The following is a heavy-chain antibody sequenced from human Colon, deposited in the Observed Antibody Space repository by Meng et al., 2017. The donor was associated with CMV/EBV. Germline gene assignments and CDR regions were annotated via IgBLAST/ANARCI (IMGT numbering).Heavy chain of an antibody. D-gene: IGHD5-24*01. CDR3: ARGRDGLESDKAWFDS. CDR2: VKSDGTRT. J-gene: IGHJ5*01. V-gene: IGHV3-74*01. CDR1: GFTFSSFW. Sequence: GGSLRLSCAASGFTFSSFWMYWVRQSAGKGLEWVSRVKSDGTRTDYADSVKGRFTVSRDNAKETVYLQMNSLRVDDTAIYYCARGRDGLESDKAWFDSWGQGTEVTVSS.